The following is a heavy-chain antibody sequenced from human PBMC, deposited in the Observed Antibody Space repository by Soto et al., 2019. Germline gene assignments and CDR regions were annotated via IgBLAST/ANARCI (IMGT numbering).Heavy chain of an antibody. V-gene: IGHV3-30-3*01. D-gene: IGHD3-16*01. CDR3: ARVGDVDGMDV. Sequence: LRLSCAASGFTFSSYAMHWVRQAPGKGLEWVAVISYDGSNKYYADSVKGRFTISRDNSKNTLYLQMNSLRAEDTAVYYCARVGDVDGMDVWGQGTTVTVSS. CDR2: ISYDGSNK. J-gene: IGHJ6*02. CDR1: GFTFSSYA.